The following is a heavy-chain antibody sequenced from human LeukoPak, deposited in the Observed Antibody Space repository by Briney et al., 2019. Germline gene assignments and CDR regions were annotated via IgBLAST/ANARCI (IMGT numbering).Heavy chain of an antibody. D-gene: IGHD3-3*01. CDR3: ARTVIRMTLERYFAP. CDR2: TSSDGST. Sequence: PGGSLRLSCAASGFTVKTNYMSWIRQAPGRGLEWISFTSSDGSTDFADSVKGRFTISTDKSKNTLDLHLNSLRADDTAVYYCARTVIRMTLERYFAPWGQGTLVVVSS. CDR1: GFTVKTNY. J-gene: IGHJ5*02. V-gene: IGHV3-66*01.